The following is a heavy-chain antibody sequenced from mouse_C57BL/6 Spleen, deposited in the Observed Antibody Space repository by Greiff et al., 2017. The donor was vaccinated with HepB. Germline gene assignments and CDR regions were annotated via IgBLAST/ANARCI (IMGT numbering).Heavy chain of an antibody. V-gene: IGHV5-6*01. Sequence: EVQLVESGGDLVKPGGSLKLSCAASGFTFSSYGMSWVRQTPDKRLEWVATISSGGSYTYYPDSVKGRFTISRDNAKNTLYLQMSSLKSEDTAMYYCARSYGNYPLYWYFDVWGTGTTVTVSS. CDR2: ISSGGSYT. J-gene: IGHJ1*03. CDR3: ARSYGNYPLYWYFDV. D-gene: IGHD2-1*01. CDR1: GFTFSSYG.